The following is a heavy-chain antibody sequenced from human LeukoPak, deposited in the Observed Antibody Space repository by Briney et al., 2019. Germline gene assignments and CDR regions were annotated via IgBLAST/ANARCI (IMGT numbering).Heavy chain of an antibody. J-gene: IGHJ4*02. CDR3: AREVRGYSYVDY. Sequence: SETLSLTCAVYGGSFSGYYWSWIRQPPGKGLEWIGETNHSGSTNYNPSLKSRVTISVDTSKNQFSLKLSSVTAADTAVYYCAREVRGYSYVDYWGQGTLVTVSS. CDR2: TNHSGST. V-gene: IGHV4-34*01. D-gene: IGHD5-18*01. CDR1: GGSFSGYY.